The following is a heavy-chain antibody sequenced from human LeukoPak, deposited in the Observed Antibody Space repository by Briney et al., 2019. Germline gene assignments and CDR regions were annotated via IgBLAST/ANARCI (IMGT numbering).Heavy chain of an antibody. D-gene: IGHD1-7*01. CDR1: GFTFSSYT. V-gene: IGHV3-48*04. CDR2: ISSRSSTI. Sequence: GGSLRLSCAASGFTFSSYTMNLVRRAPGKGLEWLSYISSRSSTIFYPDSVKGRFTISRDNAKSSLYLQMNSLRAEDTAVYYCARGRLITGTTKLDYWGQGTLVTVSS. J-gene: IGHJ4*02. CDR3: ARGRLITGTTKLDY.